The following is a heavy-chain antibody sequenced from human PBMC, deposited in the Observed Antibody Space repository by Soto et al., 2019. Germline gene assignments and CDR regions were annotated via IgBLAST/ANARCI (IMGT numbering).Heavy chain of an antibody. D-gene: IGHD6-13*01. J-gene: IGHJ6*02. CDR3: AKNPIAAAGRYGMDV. Sequence: QVQLVESGGGVVQPGRSLRLSCAASGFTFSSYGMHWVRQAPGKGLEWVAVISYDGSNKYYADSVKGRFTISRDNSKNTLYLQMNSLRAEDTAVYYCAKNPIAAAGRYGMDVWGQGTTVTVSS. CDR1: GFTFSSYG. CDR2: ISYDGSNK. V-gene: IGHV3-30*18.